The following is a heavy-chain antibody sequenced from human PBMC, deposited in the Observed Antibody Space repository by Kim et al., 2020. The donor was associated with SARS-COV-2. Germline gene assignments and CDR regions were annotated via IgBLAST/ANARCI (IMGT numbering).Heavy chain of an antibody. J-gene: IGHJ4*02. V-gene: IGHV4-4*02. D-gene: IGHD6-13*01. CDR3: ARVRQQLAPSDY. Sequence: NNHPALKSRVTISVDKSKNQFSLKLSSVTAADTAVYYCARVRQQLAPSDYWGQGTLVTVSS.